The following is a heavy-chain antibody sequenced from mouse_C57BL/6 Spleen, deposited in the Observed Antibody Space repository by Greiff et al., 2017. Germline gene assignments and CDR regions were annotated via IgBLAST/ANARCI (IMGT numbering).Heavy chain of an antibody. CDR2: IYPGDGDT. J-gene: IGHJ2*01. CDR1: GYAFSSSW. Sequence: QVQLKQSGPELVKPGASVKISCKASGYAFSSSWMNWVKQRPGTGLEWIGRIYPGDGDTNYNGKFKGKATLTADKSSSTAYMQLSSLTSEDSAVYFCARAIYCFDYWGQGTTLTVSS. CDR3: ARAIYCFDY. D-gene: IGHD1-1*01. V-gene: IGHV1-82*01.